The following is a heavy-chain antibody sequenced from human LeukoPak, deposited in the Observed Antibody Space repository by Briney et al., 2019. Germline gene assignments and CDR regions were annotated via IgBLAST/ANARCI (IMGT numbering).Heavy chain of an antibody. D-gene: IGHD3-22*01. CDR1: TSR. J-gene: IGHJ5*01. Sequence: ASVKVSCKATSRISWVRQAPGQGLEWMGWIGSYGGDTYYAQKFQGRVTVTTDTSTSTVYMELRSLRSDDTAVYYCARDLWNFYDDSGYYRDFDSWGQGTLVTVSS. CDR3: ARDLWNFYDDSGYYRDFDS. CDR2: IGSYGGDT. V-gene: IGHV1-18*01.